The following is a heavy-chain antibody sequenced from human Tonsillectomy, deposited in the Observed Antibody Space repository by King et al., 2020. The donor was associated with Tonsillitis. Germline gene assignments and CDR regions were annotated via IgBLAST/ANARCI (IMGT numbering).Heavy chain of an antibody. D-gene: IGHD6-13*01. CDR1: GASISSDY. CDR2: IYYSGST. V-gene: IGHV4-59*01. Sequence: VQLQESGPGLVKPSETLSLTCTVSGASISSDYWNWIRQPPGKGLEWVGYIYYSGSTNYNPSLKSRVTISVDTSKNHFSLKLSSVTAADTAVYYCARGSSTWYANNWFDPWGQGTLVTVSS. CDR3: ARGSSTWYANNWFDP. J-gene: IGHJ5*02.